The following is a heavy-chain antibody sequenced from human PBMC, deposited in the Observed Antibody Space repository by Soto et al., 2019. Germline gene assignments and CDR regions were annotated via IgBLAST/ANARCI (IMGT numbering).Heavy chain of an antibody. D-gene: IGHD3-22*01. J-gene: IGHJ4*02. CDR2: INPNSGGT. CDR1: GYTFTGYY. CDR3: ARFSYYDSSGPFDY. Sequence: ASVKVSCKASGYTFTGYYMHWVRQAPGQGLEWMGWINPNSGGTNYAQKNQGWVNMTRDTSISTAYMELSRLRSDDTAVYYCARFSYYDSSGPFDYWGQGTLVTVSS. V-gene: IGHV1-2*04.